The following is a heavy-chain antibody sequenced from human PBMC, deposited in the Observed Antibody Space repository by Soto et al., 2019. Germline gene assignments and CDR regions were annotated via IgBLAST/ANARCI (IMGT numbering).Heavy chain of an antibody. D-gene: IGHD3-10*01. CDR3: ARDKGSDAPIDV. J-gene: IGHJ3*01. Sequence: GGSLRLSCAASGFSLRSYGMHWVRQAPGKGLEWVAVIWHDGSEKYYADSVRGRFTVSRDNSKSKLDLQMNSLRVEDTAIYYCARDKGSDAPIDVWGQGTMVTVSS. CDR1: GFSLRSYG. CDR2: IWHDGSEK. V-gene: IGHV3-33*01.